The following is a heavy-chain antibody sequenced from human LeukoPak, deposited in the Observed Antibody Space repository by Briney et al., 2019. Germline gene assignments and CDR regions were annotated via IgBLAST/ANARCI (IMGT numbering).Heavy chain of an antibody. J-gene: IGHJ5*02. CDR1: GYTFTGYY. CDR2: INPNSGGT. CDR3: ARVPDPDIVVVPAAFNWFDP. Sequence: ASVKVSCKASGYTFTGYYMHWVRQAPGQGLEWMGWINPNSGGTNYAQKFQGRVTMTRDTSISTAYMELSRLRSGDTAVYYCARVPDPDIVVVPAAFNWFDPWGQGTLVTVSS. V-gene: IGHV1-2*02. D-gene: IGHD2-2*01.